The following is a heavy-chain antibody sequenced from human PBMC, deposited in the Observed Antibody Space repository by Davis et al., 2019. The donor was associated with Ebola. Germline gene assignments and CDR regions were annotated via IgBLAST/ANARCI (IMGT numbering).Heavy chain of an antibody. J-gene: IGHJ4*02. CDR3: ARERAVAYFDY. D-gene: IGHD6-19*01. V-gene: IGHV3-11*04. CDR1: GFTFSDYY. CDR2: ISSSGSTI. Sequence: GESLKISCAASGFTFSDYYMSWIRQAPGKGLEWVSYISSSGSTIYYADSVKGRFTISRDNAKNSLYLQMNSLRAEDTAVYYCARERAVAYFDYWGQGTLVTVSS.